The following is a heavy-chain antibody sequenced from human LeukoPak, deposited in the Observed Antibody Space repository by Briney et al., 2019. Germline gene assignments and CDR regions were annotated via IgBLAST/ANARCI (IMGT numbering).Heavy chain of an antibody. CDR3: ATTDYYDSSGYELALDY. J-gene: IGHJ4*02. D-gene: IGHD3-22*01. Sequence: GGSLRLSCAASGFTFSSYSMNWVRQAPGKGLEWVSYISSSSSTIYYADSVKGRFTISRDNAKNSLYLQMNSLRAEDTAVYYCATTDYYDSSGYELALDYWGQGTLVTVSS. CDR2: ISSSSSTI. CDR1: GFTFSSYS. V-gene: IGHV3-48*01.